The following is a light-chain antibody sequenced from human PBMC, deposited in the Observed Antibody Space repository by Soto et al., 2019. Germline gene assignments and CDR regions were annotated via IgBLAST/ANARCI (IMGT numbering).Light chain of an antibody. CDR1: QSVLHRSNNKHY. Sequence: DIVMTQSPDSLAVSLGERATINCKSSQSVLHRSNNKHYLAGYQQKPGQPPKLLIYWTSTRESGVPERFSGSGAGTDFTLTINSLQAEDVAVYYCHQYYGNPSFGQGTKLEIK. J-gene: IGKJ2*01. CDR2: WTS. V-gene: IGKV4-1*01. CDR3: HQYYGNPS.